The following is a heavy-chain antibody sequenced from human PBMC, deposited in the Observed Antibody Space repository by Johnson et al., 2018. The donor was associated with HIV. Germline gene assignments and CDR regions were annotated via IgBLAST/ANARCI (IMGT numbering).Heavy chain of an antibody. CDR3: ARDDLYSGGFLMAFSV. CDR1: GFKFDDYA. J-gene: IGHJ3*01. CDR2: ISGSGGTT. V-gene: IGHV3-23*04. Sequence: EVQLVESGGGLAEPGRSLRLSCEASGFKFDDYAMHWVRQFPGKGLEWVSSISGSGGTTYYADSVKGRFTISRDNYKNTLYLQMSSLRAEDTAVYYRARDDLYSGGFLMAFSVWGQGTTVTVSS. D-gene: IGHD2-15*01.